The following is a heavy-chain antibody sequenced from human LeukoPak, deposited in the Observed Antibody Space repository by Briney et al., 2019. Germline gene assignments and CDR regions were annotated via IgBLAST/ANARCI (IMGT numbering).Heavy chain of an antibody. J-gene: IGHJ4*02. V-gene: IGHV4-39*01. Sequence: SETLSLTCTVSGGSISSSSYYWGWIRQPPGKGLEWIVSIYYSGSTYYNPSLKSRVTISVDTSKNQSSLKLSSVTAADTAVYYCARLAHYDILTGPLYYFDYWGQGTLVTVSS. CDR2: IYYSGST. D-gene: IGHD3-9*01. CDR1: GGSISSSSYY. CDR3: ARLAHYDILTGPLYYFDY.